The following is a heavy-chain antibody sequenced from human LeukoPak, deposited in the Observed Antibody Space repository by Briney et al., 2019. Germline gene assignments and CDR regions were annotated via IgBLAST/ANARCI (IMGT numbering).Heavy chain of an antibody. CDR1: GYTFTGYY. CDR2: INPNSGGT. Sequence: GASVKVSCKASGYTFTGYYMHWVRQAPGQGLEWMGWINPNSGGTSYAQKFQGRVTMTRDTSISTAYMELSRLRSGDTAVYYCARGWIQLWSDLDYWGQGTLVTVSS. CDR3: ARGWIQLWSDLDY. D-gene: IGHD5-18*01. V-gene: IGHV1-2*02. J-gene: IGHJ4*02.